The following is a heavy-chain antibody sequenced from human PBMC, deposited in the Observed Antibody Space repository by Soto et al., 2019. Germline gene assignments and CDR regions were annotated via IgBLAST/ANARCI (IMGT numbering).Heavy chain of an antibody. V-gene: IGHV3-30*18. CDR3: EKVSLVGATSEAYDY. D-gene: IGHD1-26*01. J-gene: IGHJ4*02. CDR2: ISYDGSKT. CDR1: GFTFSSYG. Sequence: PGGSLRLSCAASGFTFSSYGMHWVRQAPGKGLEWVALISYDGSKTYYADSVKGRFTISRDNSKSTLSLQMDSLRPEDTAVFYCEKVSLVGATSEAYDYWGQGTLVTVSS.